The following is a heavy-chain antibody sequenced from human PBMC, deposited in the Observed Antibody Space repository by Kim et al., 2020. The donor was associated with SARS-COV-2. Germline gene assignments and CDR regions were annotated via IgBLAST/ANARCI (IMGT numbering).Heavy chain of an antibody. CDR3: AKFGGRLADFDY. Sequence: YDAESLKGRFTISRNNTKNTLYLQMNSLRAEDTAVYYCAKFGGRLADFDYWGQGTLVTVSS. J-gene: IGHJ4*02. D-gene: IGHD3-10*01. V-gene: IGHV3-23*01.